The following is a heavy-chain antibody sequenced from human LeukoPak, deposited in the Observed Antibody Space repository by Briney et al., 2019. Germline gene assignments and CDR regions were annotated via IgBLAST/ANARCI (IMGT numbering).Heavy chain of an antibody. D-gene: IGHD6-13*01. V-gene: IGHV4-59*08. CDR3: ARHKTAGDGGGFDY. J-gene: IGHJ4*02. CDR1: GGSISSYY. CDR2: IYYSGST. Sequence: SETLSLTCTVSGGSISSYYWSCIRHPPGKVLEWVGYIYYSGSTNNNPSLKSRVTISVDTSKNQFSLKLSSVTAADTAVYYCARHKTAGDGGGFDYWGQGTLVTVSS.